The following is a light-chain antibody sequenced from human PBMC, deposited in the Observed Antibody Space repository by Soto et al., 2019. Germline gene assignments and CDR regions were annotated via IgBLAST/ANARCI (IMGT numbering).Light chain of an antibody. V-gene: IGLV4-60*02. CDR2: LEGSGSY. CDR1: SGHSSYI. Sequence: QSVLTQSSSASASLGSSVKLTCTLSSGHSSYIIAWHQQQPGKAPRYLMKLEGSGSYNKGSGVPDRFSCSSSGADRYLTISNLQFEDEADYYCETWDSNTRVFGGGTQLTVL. CDR3: ETWDSNTRV. J-gene: IGLJ3*02.